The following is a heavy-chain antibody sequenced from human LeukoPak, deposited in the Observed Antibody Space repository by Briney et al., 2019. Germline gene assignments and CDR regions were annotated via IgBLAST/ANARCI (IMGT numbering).Heavy chain of an antibody. CDR2: IYSGGST. CDR3: ARAAAGTSGAFDI. J-gene: IGHJ3*02. CDR1: GFTLSSFA. Sequence: PGGSLRLSCAASGFTLSSFAMSWVRQAPGKGLEWVSVIYSGGSTYYADSVKGRFTISRDNSKNTLYLQMNSLRAEDTAVYYCARAAAGTSGAFDIWGQGTMVTVSS. D-gene: IGHD6-13*01. V-gene: IGHV3-53*01.